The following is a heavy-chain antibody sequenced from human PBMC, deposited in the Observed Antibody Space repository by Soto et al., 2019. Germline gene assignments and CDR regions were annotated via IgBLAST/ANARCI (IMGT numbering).Heavy chain of an antibody. CDR1: GSAIIGGDCY. CDR2: IYYSGST. J-gene: IGHJ4*02. CDR3: GRTPPLGYFDY. Sequence: PSETVCLTGAVAGSAIIGGDCYWSWIRQPPGKGLEWIGYIYYSGSTYYNPSLKSRVTISVDTSKNQFSLKLSSVTAADTAVYYCGRTPPLGYFDYWGQGTLVTVS. V-gene: IGHV4-30-4*01.